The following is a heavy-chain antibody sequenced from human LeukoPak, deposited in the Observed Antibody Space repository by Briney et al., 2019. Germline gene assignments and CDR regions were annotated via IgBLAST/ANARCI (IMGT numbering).Heavy chain of an antibody. CDR1: GYTFTGYY. D-gene: IGHD3-10*01. J-gene: IGHJ4*02. CDR2: SNPNSGDT. V-gene: IGHV1-2*02. Sequence: ASVKVSCEASGYTFTGYYMHWVRQAPGQGLEWMGWSNPNSGDTQYAQKLQGRVTMTTDTSLTTAYMELRRLRSDDTAVYYCARRHFGSGTYVDYWGQGTLVTVSS. CDR3: ARRHFGSGTYVDY.